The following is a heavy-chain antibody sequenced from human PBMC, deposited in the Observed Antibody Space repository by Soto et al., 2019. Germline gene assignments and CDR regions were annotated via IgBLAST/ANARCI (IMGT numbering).Heavy chain of an antibody. CDR3: ARATSPYYDFWSGYRVDAFDI. D-gene: IGHD3-3*01. Sequence: QVQLVESGGGVVQPGRSLRLSCAASGFTFSSYAMHWVRQAPGKGLEWVAVISYDGSNKYYADSVKGRFTISRDNSKNTLYLQMNSLRAEDRAVYYCARATSPYYDFWSGYRVDAFDIWGQGTMVTVSS. CDR1: GFTFSSYA. J-gene: IGHJ3*02. V-gene: IGHV3-30-3*01. CDR2: ISYDGSNK.